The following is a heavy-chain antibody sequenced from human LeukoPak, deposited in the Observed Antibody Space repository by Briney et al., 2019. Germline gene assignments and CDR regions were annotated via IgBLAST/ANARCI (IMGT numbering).Heavy chain of an antibody. J-gene: IGHJ1*01. CDR3: ASIVGAIRAEYFQH. V-gene: IGHV3-21*01. CDR2: ISSSSSYI. CDR1: GFTFSSYS. Sequence: GGSLRLSCAASGFTFSSYSMNWVRQAPGKGLEWVSSISSSSSYIYYADSVKGRFTISRDNAKNSLYLQMNSLRAEDTAVYYCASIVGAIRAEYFQHWGQGTLVTVSS. D-gene: IGHD1-26*01.